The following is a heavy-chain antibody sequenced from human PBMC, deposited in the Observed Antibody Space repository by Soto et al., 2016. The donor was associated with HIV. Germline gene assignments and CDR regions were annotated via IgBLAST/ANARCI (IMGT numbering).Heavy chain of an antibody. V-gene: IGHV4-4*02. D-gene: IGHD3-10*01. CDR2: IYHTGST. CDR3: AKDTRISSYYFRFDV. J-gene: IGHJ6*02. Sequence: QLQLQESGPGLVKPSGTLSLTCSVSGGSIRSGQWWSWVRQSPGKGLEWIGEIYHTGSTNYNPSLKSRVTMSIDKSKNNFSLNVTSVTAADTAVYYCAKDTRISSYYFRFDVWGQGTTVIVSS. CDR1: GGSIRSGQW.